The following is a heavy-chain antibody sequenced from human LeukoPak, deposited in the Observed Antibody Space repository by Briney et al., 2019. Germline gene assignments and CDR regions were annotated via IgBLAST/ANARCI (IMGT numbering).Heavy chain of an antibody. J-gene: IGHJ4*02. Sequence: GGSLRLSCAASGFTFDDYGMSWVRQAPGKGLEWVSGINWNGGSTGYADSVKGRFTISRDNSKNTLYLQMNSLRAEDTAVYYCAKDRGSGSYSDYWGQGTLVTVSS. V-gene: IGHV3-20*04. CDR3: AKDRGSGSYSDY. CDR2: INWNGGST. D-gene: IGHD1-26*01. CDR1: GFTFDDYG.